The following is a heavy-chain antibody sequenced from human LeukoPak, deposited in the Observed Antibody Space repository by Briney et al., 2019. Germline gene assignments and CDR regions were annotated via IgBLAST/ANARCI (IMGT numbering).Heavy chain of an antibody. Sequence: KPSETLSLTCAVYGGSFSGYYWNWIRQPPGKGLEWIGEINHSGSTNYNPSLKSRVTISVDTSKNQFSLKLSSVTAADTAVYYCARFPLRIQLWSTSAYWGQGTLVTVSS. CDR3: ARFPLRIQLWSTSAY. CDR2: INHSGST. J-gene: IGHJ4*02. D-gene: IGHD5-18*01. V-gene: IGHV4-34*01. CDR1: GGSFSGYY.